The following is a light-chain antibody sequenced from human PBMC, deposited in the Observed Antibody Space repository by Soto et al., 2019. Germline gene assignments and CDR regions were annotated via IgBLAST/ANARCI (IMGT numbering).Light chain of an antibody. CDR3: QQRSNWLT. Sequence: EIVLTHSPATLSLSPGERATLSCRASQSVSSYLAWYQQKPGQAPRLLIYDASNRATGIPARFSGSGSGTDFTLTISSLEPEDFAVYYCQQRSNWLTFGGGTKVDIK. J-gene: IGKJ4*01. V-gene: IGKV3-11*01. CDR2: DAS. CDR1: QSVSSY.